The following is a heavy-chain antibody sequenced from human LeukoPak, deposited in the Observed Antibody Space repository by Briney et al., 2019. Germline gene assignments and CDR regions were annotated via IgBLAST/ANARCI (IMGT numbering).Heavy chain of an antibody. Sequence: SSETLSLTCTVSGYSISSGHYWTWIRQPPGKGLEWIGYIYYSGSTNYNPSLKSRVTISVDTSKNQFSLKLSSVTAADTAVYYCARSSVPYYYYNYYMDVWGKGTTVTVSS. J-gene: IGHJ6*03. V-gene: IGHV4-61*01. D-gene: IGHD3-22*01. CDR3: ARSSVPYYYYNYYMDV. CDR1: GYSISSGHY. CDR2: IYYSGST.